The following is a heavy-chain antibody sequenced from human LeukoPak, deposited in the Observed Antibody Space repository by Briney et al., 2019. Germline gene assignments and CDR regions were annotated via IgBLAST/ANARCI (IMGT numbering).Heavy chain of an antibody. CDR1: GGTFSSYA. CDR2: IIPIFGTA. V-gene: IGHV1-69*05. J-gene: IGHJ4*02. D-gene: IGHD1-26*01. CDR3: ATSPRSYLAVRDY. Sequence: ASVKVSCKASGGTFSSYAISWVRQAPGQGLEWMGGIIPIFGTANYAQKFQGRVTITTDESTSTAYMELSSLRSEDTAVYYCATSPRSYLAVRDYWGQGTLVTVSS.